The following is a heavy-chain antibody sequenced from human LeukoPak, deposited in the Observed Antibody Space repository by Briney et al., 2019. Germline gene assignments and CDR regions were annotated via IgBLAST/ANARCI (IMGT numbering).Heavy chain of an antibody. CDR2: ISSSSSYI. Sequence: GGSLRLSCAASGFTFSSYSMNWVRQAPGKGLEWVSSISSSSSYIYYADSVKGRFTISRDNAKNSLYLQMNSLRAEDTAVYYCASPARYDSSGYYYDLDYWGQGTLVTVSS. V-gene: IGHV3-21*01. CDR3: ASPARYDSSGYYYDLDY. CDR1: GFTFSSYS. J-gene: IGHJ4*02. D-gene: IGHD3-22*01.